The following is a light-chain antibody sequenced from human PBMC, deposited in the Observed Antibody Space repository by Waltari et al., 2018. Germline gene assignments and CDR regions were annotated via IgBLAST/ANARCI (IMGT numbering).Light chain of an antibody. CDR1: QNINVY. V-gene: IGKV1-39*01. CDR3: QQTYSAPWT. J-gene: IGKJ1*01. CDR2: ASS. Sequence: DIQMTQSPPALSASIGDRVDITCRASQNINVYLNWYQQRSGKAPRLLIYASSILQGGVPSRFSASGSGTDFTLSIRSLQTEDYGTYFCQQTYSAPWTFGPRTQV.